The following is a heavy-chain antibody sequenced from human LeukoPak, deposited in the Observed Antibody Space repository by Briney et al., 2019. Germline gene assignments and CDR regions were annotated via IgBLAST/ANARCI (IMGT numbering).Heavy chain of an antibody. CDR2: ISSSGSTI. CDR1: GFTFSDYY. V-gene: IGHV3-11*01. Sequence: PGGSLRLSCAASGFTFSDYYMSWIRQASGKGLEWVSYISSSGSTIYYADSVKGRFTISRDNAKNTLYLQMNSLRAEDTAVYYCAKSRSPGFDYWAREPWSPSPQ. D-gene: IGHD1-14*01. J-gene: IGHJ4*02. CDR3: AKSRSPGFDY.